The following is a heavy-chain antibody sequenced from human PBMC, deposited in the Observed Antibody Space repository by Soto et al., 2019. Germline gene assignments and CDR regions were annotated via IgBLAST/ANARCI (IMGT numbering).Heavy chain of an antibody. CDR3: AREDPLLLRFLEWPAPRAFDI. Sequence: SETLSLTCAVSSGSISSSNWWSWVRQPPGKGLEWIGEIYHSGSTNYNPYLKSRVTISVDKSKNQFSLKLSSLRSEDTAVYYCAREDPLLLRFLEWPAPRAFDIWGQGTMVTVSS. D-gene: IGHD3-3*01. CDR2: IYHSGST. J-gene: IGHJ3*02. CDR1: SGSISSSNW. V-gene: IGHV4-4*02.